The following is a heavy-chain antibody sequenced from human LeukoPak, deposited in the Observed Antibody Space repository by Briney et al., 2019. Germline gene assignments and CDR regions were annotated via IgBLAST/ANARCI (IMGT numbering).Heavy chain of an antibody. Sequence: ASVKVSCKASGYTFTGYYMHWVRQAPGQGLEWMGWINPNSGGTNYAQKFQGRVTMTRDTSISTAYMELSRLRSDGTAVYYCARGDSYSRTEDYWGQGTLVTVSS. CDR1: GYTFTGYY. CDR2: INPNSGGT. V-gene: IGHV1-2*02. J-gene: IGHJ4*02. CDR3: ARGDSYSRTEDY. D-gene: IGHD6-13*01.